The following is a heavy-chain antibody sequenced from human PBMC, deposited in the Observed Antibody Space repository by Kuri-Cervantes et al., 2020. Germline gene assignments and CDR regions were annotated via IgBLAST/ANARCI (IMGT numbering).Heavy chain of an antibody. CDR3: TRIVRGVVGGDY. D-gene: IGHD3-10*01. V-gene: IGHV3-48*01. CDR1: GFTFRSYS. CDR2: INSDSSII. J-gene: IGHJ4*02. Sequence: GESLKISCATSGFTFRSYSMNWVRQAPGKGLEWVSYINSDSSIILYADSVKGRFTISRDTAKTSLYLQLNSLKTEDTAVYYCTRIVRGVVGGDYWGQGTLVTVSS.